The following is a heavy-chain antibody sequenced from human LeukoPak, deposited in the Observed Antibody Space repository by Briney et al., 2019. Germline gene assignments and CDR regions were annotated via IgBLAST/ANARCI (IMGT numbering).Heavy chain of an antibody. CDR1: GFTFSSYA. J-gene: IGHJ4*02. D-gene: IGHD5-24*01. CDR2: ISGSGGGT. Sequence: QAGRSLRLSCAASGFTFSSYAMSWVRQAPGKGLEWVSTISGSGGGTYYADSVKGRFTISRDNSKNTLYLQMNSLRAEDTAVYYCAKGEMGTTSYYFDYWGQGTLVTVSS. V-gene: IGHV3-23*01. CDR3: AKGEMGTTSYYFDY.